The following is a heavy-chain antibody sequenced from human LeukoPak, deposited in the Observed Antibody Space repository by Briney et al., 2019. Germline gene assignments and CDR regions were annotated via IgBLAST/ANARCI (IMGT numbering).Heavy chain of an antibody. D-gene: IGHD6-19*01. CDR1: GFTFSSYG. V-gene: IGHV3-30*18. J-gene: IGHJ4*02. Sequence: GGSLRLSCTGSGFTFSSYGMHWVRQAPGKGLEWVAVISYDGSNKYYADSVKGRFTIPRDNSKNTLYLQMNSLRAGDTAVYYCAKDSSGPDYWGQGTLVTVSS. CDR2: ISYDGSNK. CDR3: AKDSSGPDY.